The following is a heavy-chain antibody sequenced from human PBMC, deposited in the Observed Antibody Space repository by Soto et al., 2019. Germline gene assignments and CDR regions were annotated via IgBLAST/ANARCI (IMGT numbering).Heavy chain of an antibody. Sequence: SETLSLTCTVSGGSISSYYWSWIRQPPGKGLEWIGYIYYSGSTNYNPSLKSRVTISVDTSKNQFSLKLSSVTAADTAVYYCARHSVIIAARPTAGEADYWGQGTLVTVSS. J-gene: IGHJ4*02. CDR2: IYYSGST. CDR3: ARHSVIIAARPTAGEADY. V-gene: IGHV4-59*08. CDR1: GGSISSYY. D-gene: IGHD6-6*01.